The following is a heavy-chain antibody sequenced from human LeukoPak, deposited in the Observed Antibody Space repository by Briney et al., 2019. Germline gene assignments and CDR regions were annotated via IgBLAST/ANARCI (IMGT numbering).Heavy chain of an antibody. CDR2: IIPIFGTA. D-gene: IGHD2-8*01. Sequence: ASVKVSYKASGGTFSSYAISWVRQAPGQGLEWMGGIIPIFGTANYAQKFQGRVTITADESTSTAYMELSSLRSEDTAVYYCAREFGLMVYATRANYFDYWGQGTLVTVSS. CDR1: GGTFSSYA. J-gene: IGHJ4*02. CDR3: AREFGLMVYATRANYFDY. V-gene: IGHV1-69*01.